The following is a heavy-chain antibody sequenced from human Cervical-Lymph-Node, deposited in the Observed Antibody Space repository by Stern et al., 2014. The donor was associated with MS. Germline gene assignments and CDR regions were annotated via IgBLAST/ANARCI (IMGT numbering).Heavy chain of an antibody. D-gene: IGHD3-22*01. Sequence: QLQLQESGPGLVKPSQTLSLTCTVSGDSIITSSHYWSWIRQHPGNGLEWIGYIYHTGTTIYNPSLKSRVIFSLDTSKNPFSLNLSSVSGADTAFYFCAIDSGYPDYWGQGTLVTVSS. J-gene: IGHJ4*02. V-gene: IGHV4-31*03. CDR3: AIDSGYPDY. CDR2: IYHTGTT. CDR1: GDSIITSSHY.